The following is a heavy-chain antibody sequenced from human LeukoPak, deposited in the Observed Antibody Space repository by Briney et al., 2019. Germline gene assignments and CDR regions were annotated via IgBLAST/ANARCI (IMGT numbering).Heavy chain of an antibody. V-gene: IGHV4-59*01. CDR2: IYHSGST. J-gene: IGHJ5*02. Sequence: SETPSLTCTVSGGSISSYHWSWIRQPPGKGLEWTGYIYHSGSTNYNPSLESRVTMSVDTSKNQFSLKLRSVTAADTAVYYCANGGYCSVTSCYPKWFDPWGQGTLVTVSS. CDR1: GGSISSYH. D-gene: IGHD2-2*01. CDR3: ANGGYCSVTSCYPKWFDP.